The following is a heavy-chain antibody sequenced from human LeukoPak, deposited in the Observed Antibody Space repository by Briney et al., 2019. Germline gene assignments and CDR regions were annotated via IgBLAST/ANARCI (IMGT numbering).Heavy chain of an antibody. J-gene: IGHJ4*02. CDR3: ARDIGLGGSYYVDY. Sequence: PSETLSLTCTVSGGSISSSSYYWGWIRQPPGKGLEWIGSIYYSGSTYYNPSLKSRVTISVDTSKNQFSLKLSSVTAADTAVYYCARDIGLGGSYYVDYWGQGTLVTVSS. CDR1: GGSISSSSYY. D-gene: IGHD1-26*01. CDR2: IYYSGST. V-gene: IGHV4-39*07.